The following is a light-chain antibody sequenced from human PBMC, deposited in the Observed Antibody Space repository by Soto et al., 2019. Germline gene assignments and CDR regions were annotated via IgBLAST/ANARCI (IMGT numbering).Light chain of an antibody. CDR1: SSNVGAGFD. CDR3: GTWDKSLSAGV. CDR2: ANN. J-gene: IGLJ3*02. Sequence: QSVLTQSPSVSGAPGQRVTISCTGSSSNVGAGFDVHWYQQLPGTAPKLLIYANNNRPSGVPDRFSGSKSGTSASLAITGLQAEDEADYYCGTWDKSLSAGVFGGGTKLTVL. V-gene: IGLV1-40*01.